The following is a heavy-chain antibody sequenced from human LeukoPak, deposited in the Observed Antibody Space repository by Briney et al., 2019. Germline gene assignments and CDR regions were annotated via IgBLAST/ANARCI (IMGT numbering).Heavy chain of an antibody. CDR3: ARVHYSSIWYIDY. D-gene: IGHD6-13*01. V-gene: IGHV3-74*01. CDR1: GFTFSSYW. CDR2: INSDGSST. J-gene: IGHJ4*02. Sequence: PGGSLRLSCAASGFTFSSYWMHWVRHAPGKGLVWVSRINSDGSSTNYADSVKGRVTISRDNAKNTLYLQMDGLRAEDTAVYYCARVHYSSIWYIDYWGQGTLVTVSP.